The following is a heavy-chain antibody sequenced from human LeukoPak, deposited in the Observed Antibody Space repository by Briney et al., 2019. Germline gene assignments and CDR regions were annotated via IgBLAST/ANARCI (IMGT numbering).Heavy chain of an antibody. CDR1: GVSISSYY. CDR2: IYYSGNT. J-gene: IGHJ3*02. D-gene: IGHD6-13*01. Sequence: SETLSLTCTVSGVSISSYYWSWIRQPPGKGLEWIGYIYYSGNTNYNPSLKSRVTISVDTSKNQFSLKLSSVTAADTAVYYCARHTTAGSPWDAFDIWGQGTMVTVSS. V-gene: IGHV4-59*08. CDR3: ARHTTAGSPWDAFDI.